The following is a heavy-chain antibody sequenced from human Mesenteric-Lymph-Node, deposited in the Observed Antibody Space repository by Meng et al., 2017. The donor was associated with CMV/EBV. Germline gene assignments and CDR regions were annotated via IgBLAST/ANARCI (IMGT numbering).Heavy chain of an antibody. V-gene: IGHV3-74*01. Sequence: GGSLRLSCTASGFSLSNFWMHWVRQAPRKGLVWASHINPDGSFTTYADSVKGRFTISRDIAKNTLYLQMNSLRAEDTAVYSCARGGSRGLDYWGQGTLVTVSS. J-gene: IGHJ4*02. D-gene: IGHD3-10*01. CDR1: GFSLSNFW. CDR3: ARGGSRGLDY. CDR2: INPDGSFT.